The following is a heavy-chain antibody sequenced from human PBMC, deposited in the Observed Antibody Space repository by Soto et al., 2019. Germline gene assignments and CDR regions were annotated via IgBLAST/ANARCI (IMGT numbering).Heavy chain of an antibody. V-gene: IGHV3-23*01. D-gene: IGHD3-22*01. CDR2: ISGSGGST. Sequence: GRSLRLSCAASGFTLSSYAMSWVRQAPGKGLEWVSAISGSGGSTYYADSVKGRFTISRDNSKNTLYLQMNSLRAEDTAVYYCAKRCTCDYDRSWYPDDCGQGTLDTVS. J-gene: IGHJ4*02. CDR1: GFTLSSYA. CDR3: AKRCTCDYDRSWYPDD.